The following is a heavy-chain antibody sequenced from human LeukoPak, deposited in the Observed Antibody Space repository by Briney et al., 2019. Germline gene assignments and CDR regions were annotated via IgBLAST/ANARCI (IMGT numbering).Heavy chain of an antibody. J-gene: IGHJ4*01. CDR3: AKRRRLVGAYYDH. D-gene: IGHD2-8*02. CDR2: IIGSAGST. V-gene: IGHV3-23*01. CDR1: GFTLSGYA. Sequence: GGFLRLSCAASGFTLSGYAMSWVRQAPGKGLEWVSTIIGSAGSTYYADSVRGRFTVSRDNSKNTLFLQMDGLRAEDTATFYCAKRRRLVGAYYDHWGHGVQVIVSS.